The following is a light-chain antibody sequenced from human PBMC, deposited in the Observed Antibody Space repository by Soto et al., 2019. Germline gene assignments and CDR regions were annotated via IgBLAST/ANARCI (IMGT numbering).Light chain of an antibody. CDR3: QQANSPYS. V-gene: IGKV1-12*01. CDR1: HDVSSW. Sequence: DIQMTQSPSSFSASVGDRVTITCRASHDVSSWLAWYQQKPGKAPRLLIYGASTLQSGVPSRFSGSGSGTDFTLTISSLQPEDFATYYCQQANSPYSFVQGTKLEIK. CDR2: GAS. J-gene: IGKJ2*03.